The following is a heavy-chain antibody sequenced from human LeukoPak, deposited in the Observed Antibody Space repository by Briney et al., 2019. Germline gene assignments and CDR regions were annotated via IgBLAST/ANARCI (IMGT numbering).Heavy chain of an antibody. CDR1: GFTFSSYW. V-gene: IGHV3-7*01. D-gene: IGHD4-17*01. J-gene: IGHJ4*02. Sequence: PGGSLRLSCAASGFTFSSYWMTWVRHAPGKGLEWVANIKQQGSEKYYVDFAEGRFTISRDNAKNSLYLQMNSLRAEDTAMYYCARGSTTVTHRGGFDSWGQGTLVTVSS. CDR3: ARGSTTVTHRGGFDS. CDR2: IKQQGSEK.